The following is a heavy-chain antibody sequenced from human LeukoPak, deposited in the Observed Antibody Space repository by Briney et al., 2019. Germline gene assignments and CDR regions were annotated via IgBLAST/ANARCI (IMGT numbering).Heavy chain of an antibody. CDR3: AIDPNWGTHS. CDR1: GFIFTNYF. D-gene: IGHD7-27*01. V-gene: IGHV3-7*01. J-gene: IGHJ4*02. Sequence: GGSLRLSCAASGFIFTNYFMSWVRQAPGKGLEWVASIKHDGSEKYYVDSVRGRFTISRDNTKNSLYLQMSSLRAEDTAVYYCAIDPNWGTHSWGQGVLVTVSS. CDR2: IKHDGSEK.